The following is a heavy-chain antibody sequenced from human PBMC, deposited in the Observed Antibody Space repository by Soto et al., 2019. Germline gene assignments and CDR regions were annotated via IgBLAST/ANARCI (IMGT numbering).Heavy chain of an antibody. D-gene: IGHD1-26*01. J-gene: IGHJ6*02. CDR3: ARGRVGATSYYYYGMDV. CDR2: IIPIFGTA. CDR1: GGTFSSYA. V-gene: IGHV1-69*01. Sequence: QVQLVQSGAEVKKPGSSVKVSCKASGGTFSSYAISWVRQAPGQGLEWMGGIIPIFGTANYAQKFQGRVTITADESTSTAYMELSSLRSEDTAVYYCARGRVGATSYYYYGMDVWGQGTTVTVSS.